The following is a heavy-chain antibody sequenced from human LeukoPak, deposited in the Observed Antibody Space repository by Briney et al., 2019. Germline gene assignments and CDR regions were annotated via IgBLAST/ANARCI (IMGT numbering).Heavy chain of an antibody. CDR1: GFTFSSYA. D-gene: IGHD6-13*01. CDR2: ISGSGGST. V-gene: IGHV3-23*01. J-gene: IGHJ4*02. Sequence: GGSLRLSCAASGFTFSSYAMSWVRQAPGKGLEWVSVISGSGGSTYYADSVKGRFTISRDNSKNTLYLQMNSLRAEDTAVYYCAKDGGSWEYYFDYWGQGTLVTVSS. CDR3: AKDGGSWEYYFDY.